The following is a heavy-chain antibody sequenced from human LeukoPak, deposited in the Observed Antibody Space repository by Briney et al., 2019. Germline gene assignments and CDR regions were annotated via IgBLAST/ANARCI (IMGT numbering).Heavy chain of an antibody. Sequence: SETLSLTCTVSGGSISSYYWSWIRQPPGKGLEWIGYIYYSGSTNYKPSLKSRVTISVDTSKNQFSLKLSSVTAADTAVYYCARDTGLLWFGAPHDAFDIWGQGTMVTVSS. CDR2: IYYSGST. J-gene: IGHJ3*02. V-gene: IGHV4-59*12. CDR1: GGSISSYY. CDR3: ARDTGLLWFGAPHDAFDI. D-gene: IGHD3-10*01.